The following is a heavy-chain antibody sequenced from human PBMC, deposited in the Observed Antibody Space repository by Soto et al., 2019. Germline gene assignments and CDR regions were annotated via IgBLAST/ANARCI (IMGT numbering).Heavy chain of an antibody. V-gene: IGHV3-33*01. CDR2: IWYDGSDK. CDR3: ARDSGGDYHNYYMDV. J-gene: IGHJ6*03. CDR1: GFTFSNYA. Sequence: QMQLVESGGGVVQPGTSLRLSCAASGFTFSNYAMHWVRQAPGKGLEWVTIIWYDGSDKNYGDYVKGRFTISRDNSKNTLYLQMNSLRDEDMAVYYCARDSGGDYHNYYMDVWGKGTMVTVSS. D-gene: IGHD4-17*01.